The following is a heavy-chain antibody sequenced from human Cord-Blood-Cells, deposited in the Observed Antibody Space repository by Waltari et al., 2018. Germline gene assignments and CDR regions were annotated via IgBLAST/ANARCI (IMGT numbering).Heavy chain of an antibody. CDR1: GFSLSTSGVG. J-gene: IGHJ3*02. CDR3: AHMSLSGYSSSSDAFDI. Sequence: QITLKESGPTLVKPTQTLTLTCTFSGFSLSTSGVGVGWIRQPPGKALEWLAHIYGDATKRYSPPLKSRLTSTKDTSKNQVALTMTTMDPVDTATHDCAHMSLSGYSSSSDAFDILGQGTMVTVSA. V-gene: IGHV2-5*02. CDR2: IYGDATK. D-gene: IGHD6-6*01.